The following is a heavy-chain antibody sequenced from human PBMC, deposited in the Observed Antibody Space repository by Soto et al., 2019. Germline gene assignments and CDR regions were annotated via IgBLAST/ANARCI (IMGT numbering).Heavy chain of an antibody. V-gene: IGHV4-59*01. J-gene: IGHJ4*02. Sequence: XXTLSLPCTVSGGSISSYYWSWILQPPGKGLEWIGYIYYSGSTNYNPSLKSRVTISVDTSKNQFSLKLSSVTAADTAVYYCARRGYSYGYIDYWGQGTQVTVSS. CDR2: IYYSGST. CDR1: GGSISSYY. D-gene: IGHD5-18*01. CDR3: ARRGYSYGYIDY.